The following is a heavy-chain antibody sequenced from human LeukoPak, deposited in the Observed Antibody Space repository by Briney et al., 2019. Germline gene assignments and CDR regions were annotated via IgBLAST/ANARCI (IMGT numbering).Heavy chain of an antibody. CDR2: TYYRSKWYN. Sequence: PSQTLSLTCAISGDSVSSNSAAWNWIRQSPSRGLEWLGRTYYRSKWYNDYAVSVKSRITISPDTSKNQFSLQLNSVTPEDTAVYYCARSGSEYSSSWRFNKSAEYFQHWGQGTLVTVSS. J-gene: IGHJ1*01. CDR3: ARSGSEYSSSWRFNKSAEYFQH. CDR1: GDSVSSNSAA. V-gene: IGHV6-1*01. D-gene: IGHD6-13*01.